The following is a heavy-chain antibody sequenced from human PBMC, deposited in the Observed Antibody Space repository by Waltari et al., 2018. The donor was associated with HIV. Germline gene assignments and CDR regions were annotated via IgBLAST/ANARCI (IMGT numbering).Heavy chain of an antibody. CDR3: VRDLSPMGKSGWYDS. J-gene: IGHJ1*01. CDR2: IHTYTCNN. CDR1: GFSFTRYG. Sequence: QVRLVQSGAEVKKPGASVKVSCKASGFSFTRYGFSWVRQAPGQGLEWMGWIHTYTCNNDSAENFQGRVTMTRDTFTNTIYMELRTLKSDDLAIYFCVRDLSPMGKSGWYDSWGQGTVVTVSS. D-gene: IGHD6-19*01. V-gene: IGHV1-18*03.